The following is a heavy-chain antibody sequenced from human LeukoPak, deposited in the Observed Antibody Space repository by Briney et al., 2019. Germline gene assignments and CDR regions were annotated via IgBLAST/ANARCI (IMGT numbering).Heavy chain of an antibody. V-gene: IGHV3-21*01. J-gene: IGHJ4*02. Sequence: GSLRLSRAASGFTFSTYSMNWVRQTPGKGLEWVSSISSSSIYKYYADSVKGRFIISRDNAKNSLYLQMISLRAEDTAVYYCARAPYYYYDSGSGTRVTGNPDYWGQGTLVTVSS. CDR1: GFTFSTYS. D-gene: IGHD3-10*01. CDR2: ISSSSIYK. CDR3: ARAPYYYYDSGSGTRVTGNPDY.